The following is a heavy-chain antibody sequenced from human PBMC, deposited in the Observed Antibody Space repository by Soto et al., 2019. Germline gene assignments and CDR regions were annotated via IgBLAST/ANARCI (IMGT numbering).Heavy chain of an antibody. Sequence: QVQLQESGPGLVKPSQTLSLTCIVSGGSISSGGYYWSWIRQHPGKGLEWIGYIYYSGSTYYNPSPKMRVTMTMDTSKNQFSLKLSSGTAADTAVYYCARSINPWGQGTLVTVSS. CDR1: GGSISSGGYY. D-gene: IGHD3-10*01. CDR3: ARSINP. CDR2: IYYSGST. J-gene: IGHJ5*02. V-gene: IGHV4-31*03.